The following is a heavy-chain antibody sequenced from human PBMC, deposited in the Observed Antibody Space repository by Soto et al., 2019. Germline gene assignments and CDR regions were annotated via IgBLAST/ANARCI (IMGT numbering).Heavy chain of an antibody. D-gene: IGHD6-6*01. V-gene: IGHV1-69*13. J-gene: IGHJ6*02. CDR1: GGTFSSYA. CDR2: IIPIFGTA. Sequence: VASVKVSCKASGGTFSSYAISWVRQAPGQGLEWMGGIIPIFGTANYAQKFQGRVTITADESTSTAYMELSSLRSEDTAVYYCASRYSSSSGYYYGMDVWGQGTTVTVSS. CDR3: ASRYSSSSGYYYGMDV.